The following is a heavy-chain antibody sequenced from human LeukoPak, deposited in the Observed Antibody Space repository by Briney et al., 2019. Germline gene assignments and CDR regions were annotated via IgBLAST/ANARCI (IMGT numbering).Heavy chain of an antibody. D-gene: IGHD2-2*01. CDR1: GGSISSYY. J-gene: IGHJ4*02. CDR2: IYYSGST. CDR3: ARGYCSSTSCYRELFDY. V-gene: IGHV4-59*01. Sequence: PSETLSLTCTVSGGSISSYYWSWIRQPPGKGLEWIGYIYYSGSTNYNPSLKSRVTISVDTSKNQFSLKLSSVTAADTAVYYCARGYCSSTSCYRELFDYWGQGTLVTVSS.